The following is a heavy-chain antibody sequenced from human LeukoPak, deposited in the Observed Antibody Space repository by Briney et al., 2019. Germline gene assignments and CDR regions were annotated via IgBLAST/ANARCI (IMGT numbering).Heavy chain of an antibody. J-gene: IGHJ6*02. Sequence: PGGSLRLSCAASGFTFSSYWMSWVRQAPGKGLEWVANIKQDGSEKYYVDSVKGRFTISRDNARNSLYLQMNSLRAEDTAVYYCAREVYGDYVSGKYMDVWGQGTTVTVSS. V-gene: IGHV3-7*01. CDR3: AREVYGDYVSGKYMDV. CDR2: IKQDGSEK. D-gene: IGHD4-17*01. CDR1: GFTFSSYW.